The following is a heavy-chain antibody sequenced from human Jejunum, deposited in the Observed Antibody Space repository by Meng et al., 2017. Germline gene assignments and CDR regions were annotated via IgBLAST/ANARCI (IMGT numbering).Heavy chain of an antibody. CDR2: ITAAGIT. CDR1: GFTVSSNS. V-gene: IGHV3-23*01. J-gene: IGHJ4*02. CDR3: AKLVRN. Sequence: GESLKISCAASGFTVSSNSMSWARQAPGKGLEWVSVITAAGITYYADSVKGRFSISRDTSKNTVYLQMNSLRAEDTAIYYCAKLVRNWGQGTLVTVSS.